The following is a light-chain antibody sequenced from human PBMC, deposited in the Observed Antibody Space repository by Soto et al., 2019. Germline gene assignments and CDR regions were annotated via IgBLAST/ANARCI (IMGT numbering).Light chain of an antibody. V-gene: IGKV1-5*01. J-gene: IGKJ2*01. CDR1: QSISSW. CDR2: DAS. Sequence: DIQMTQSPSTLATSVGDRVTITCRASQSISSWLAWYQQKPGKAPKLLIYDASTLESGVPSRFRGGGSGTEFTLTISSLQPDDFATYYCQQYHTYSTFGQGTKLEIK. CDR3: QQYHTYST.